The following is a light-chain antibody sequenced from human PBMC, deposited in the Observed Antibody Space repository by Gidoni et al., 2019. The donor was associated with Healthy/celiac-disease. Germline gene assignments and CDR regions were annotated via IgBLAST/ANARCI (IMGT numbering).Light chain of an antibody. CDR3: QQRSNWPPFT. V-gene: IGKV3-11*01. J-gene: IGKJ3*01. Sequence: EIVLTPSPATLSLSPGERATLSCRATQSVSSYLAWYQQKPGQAPRLLIYDASNRATGIPARFSGSGSGTDFTLTISSLEPEDFAVYYCQQRSNWPPFTFXQXTKVDIK. CDR2: DAS. CDR1: QSVSSY.